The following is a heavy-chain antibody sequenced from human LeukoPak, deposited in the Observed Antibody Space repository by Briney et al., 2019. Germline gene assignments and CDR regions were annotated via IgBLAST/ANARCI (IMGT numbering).Heavy chain of an antibody. D-gene: IGHD3/OR15-3a*01. Sequence: GGSLRLSCATSGFNFGHYGFHWVRQAPGKGLEWVAVIWSDATKTDYGDSKTDYADSVKGRFTVSRDNSKTTVNLQMNSLRDEDTAVYYCTRGDDTSSHFGRLSWGQGTLVTVSS. CDR1: GFNFGHYG. V-gene: IGHV3-33*01. CDR3: TRGDDTSSHFGRLS. J-gene: IGHJ5*02. CDR2: IWSDATKTDYGDSKT.